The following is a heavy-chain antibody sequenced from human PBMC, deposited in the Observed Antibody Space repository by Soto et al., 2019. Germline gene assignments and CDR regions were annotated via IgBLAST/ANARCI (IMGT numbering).Heavy chain of an antibody. V-gene: IGHV3-48*03. D-gene: IGHD3-3*01. CDR2: ISSSGSTI. CDR1: GFTFSSYE. Sequence: PGGSLRLSCAASGFTFSSYEMNWVRQAPGKGLEWVSYISSSGSTIYYADSVKGRFTISRDNAKNSLYLQMNSLRAEDTAVYYCARWERFLEWLLHFDYWGQGTLVTVSS. J-gene: IGHJ4*02. CDR3: ARWERFLEWLLHFDY.